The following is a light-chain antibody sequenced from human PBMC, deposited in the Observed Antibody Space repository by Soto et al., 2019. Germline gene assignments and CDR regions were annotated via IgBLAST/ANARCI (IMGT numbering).Light chain of an antibody. Sequence: EIVLTQSPGTLSLSPGERATLSCRGSQSVSSSYLAWYQQKPGQAPRLLIYGASSRATGIPDRFSGSGSGTDYTLTISRLEPEDFAVYYCQQYGSSPPRTFGQGTKVEIK. CDR3: QQYGSSPPRT. J-gene: IGKJ1*01. CDR2: GAS. V-gene: IGKV3-20*01. CDR1: QSVSSSY.